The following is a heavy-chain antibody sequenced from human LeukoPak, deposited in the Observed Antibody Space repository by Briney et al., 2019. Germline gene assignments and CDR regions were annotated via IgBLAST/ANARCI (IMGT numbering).Heavy chain of an antibody. CDR2: IYTSGRT. J-gene: IGHJ6*03. Sequence: SETLSLTCTVYGDSISSGSYYWSWFRQPAGKGLEWIGRIYTSGRTNYNPSLKSRVTISVDTSKNQFSLKLSSVTAADTAVYYCARLAWDLPPWGLYYNYYIDVWDKGATVTVSS. D-gene: IGHD1-26*01. CDR3: ARLAWDLPPWGLYYNYYIDV. CDR1: GDSISSGSYY. V-gene: IGHV4-61*02.